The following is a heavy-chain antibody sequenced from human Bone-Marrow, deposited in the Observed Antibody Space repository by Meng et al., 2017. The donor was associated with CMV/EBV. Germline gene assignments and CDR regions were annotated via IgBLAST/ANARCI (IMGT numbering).Heavy chain of an antibody. D-gene: IGHD2-2*01. CDR1: GYTFTGYY. CDR3: ARGRRYCSRTSCYYFDY. V-gene: IGHV1-2*02. CDR2: INPNSGGT. Sequence: ASVKVSCKASGYTFTGYYMHWVRQAPGQGLEWMGWINPNSGGTNYAQKFQGRVTMTRDTSISTAYMELSRLRSEDTAVYYCARGRRYCSRTSCYYFDYWGQGPLVTVSS. J-gene: IGHJ4*02.